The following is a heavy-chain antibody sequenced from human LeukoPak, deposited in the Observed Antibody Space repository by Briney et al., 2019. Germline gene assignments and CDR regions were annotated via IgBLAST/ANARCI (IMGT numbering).Heavy chain of an antibody. CDR3: ARGAKYGSGSTYYYGMDV. J-gene: IGHJ6*02. CDR1: GGSISSYY. Sequence: SETLPLTCTVSGGSISSYYWNWIRQPPGKGLEWIGFIHYSGNTNYNPSLKSRVTLSVDTSKNQFSLRLSSVTAADTAVYYCARGAKYGSGSTYYYGMDVWGQGTTVTVSS. V-gene: IGHV4-59*01. CDR2: IHYSGNT. D-gene: IGHD3-10*01.